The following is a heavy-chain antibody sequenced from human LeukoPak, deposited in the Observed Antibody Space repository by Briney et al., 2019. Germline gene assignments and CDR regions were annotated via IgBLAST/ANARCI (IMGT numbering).Heavy chain of an antibody. CDR1: GYTFTGYY. D-gene: IGHD3-3*01. V-gene: IGHV1-2*02. J-gene: IGHJ4*02. CDR3: ARAAIFGVVITEYYFDY. Sequence: ASVKVSCKASGYTFTGYYMHWVRQAPGQGLEWMGWINPNSGGTNYAQKFQGRVTMTRDTSISTAYMELSRLRSDDTAVYYCARAAIFGVVITEYYFDYWGQGTLVTVSS. CDR2: INPNSGGT.